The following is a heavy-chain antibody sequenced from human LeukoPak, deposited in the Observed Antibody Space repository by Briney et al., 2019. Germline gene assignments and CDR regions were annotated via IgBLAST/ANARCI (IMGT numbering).Heavy chain of an antibody. Sequence: GGSLRLSCVASGFIFTDHWMSWVRQAPGKGLEWVSAISGSGGSTYYADSVKGRFTISRDNSKNTLYLQMNSLRAEDTAVYYCARHLGYWGQGTLVTVSS. CDR2: ISGSGGST. CDR3: ARHLGY. CDR1: GFIFTDHW. J-gene: IGHJ4*02. V-gene: IGHV3-23*01. D-gene: IGHD7-27*01.